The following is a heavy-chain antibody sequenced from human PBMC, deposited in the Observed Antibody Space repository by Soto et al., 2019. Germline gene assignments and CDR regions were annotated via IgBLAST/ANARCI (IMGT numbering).Heavy chain of an antibody. CDR2: VNHNGGT. CDR3: ARSRTVGSKLVSGFGP. CDR1: GGSLSDYS. J-gene: IGHJ5*02. V-gene: IGHV4-34*01. D-gene: IGHD2-21*02. Sequence: PSETLSLTCAVYGGSLSDYSWVWIRQPPGRGLEWIGEVNHNGGTRYNPSLMSRVTISLYTSKSQFSLKLSSVTAADTAVYYCARSRTVGSKLVSGFGPWGQGTLVTVSS.